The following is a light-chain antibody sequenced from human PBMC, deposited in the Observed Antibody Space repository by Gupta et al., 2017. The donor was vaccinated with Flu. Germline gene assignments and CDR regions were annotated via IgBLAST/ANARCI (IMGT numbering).Light chain of an antibody. CDR3: QQRANWLPGLT. Sequence: EIVLTQSPATLSLSPGDRATLSCRASQSVSSYLARYQQKPGQPPRLLIYDASTRATGIPARFSGSGSGTDFTLTISSLEPADFAVYYCQQRANWLPGLTFGGGTKVEIK. J-gene: IGKJ4*01. V-gene: IGKV3-11*01. CDR1: QSVSSY. CDR2: DAS.